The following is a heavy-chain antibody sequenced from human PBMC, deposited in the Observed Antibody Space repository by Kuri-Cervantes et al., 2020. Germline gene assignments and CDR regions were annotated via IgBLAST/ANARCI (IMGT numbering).Heavy chain of an antibody. V-gene: IGHV4-34*01. CDR1: GGSFSGYY. CDR3: ARGVMQQRNWFDP. J-gene: IGHJ5*02. CDR2: INHSGST. Sequence: SETLSLTCAVYGGSFSGYYWSWIRQPPGKGLEWIGEINHSGSTNYNPSPKSRVTISVDTSKNQFSLKLSSVTAADTAVYYCARGVMQQRNWFDPWGQGTLVTVSS. D-gene: IGHD6-13*01.